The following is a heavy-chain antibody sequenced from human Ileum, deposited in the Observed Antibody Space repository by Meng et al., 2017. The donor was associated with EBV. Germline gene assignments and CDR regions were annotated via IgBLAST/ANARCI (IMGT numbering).Heavy chain of an antibody. CDR2: TSHSGST. CDR3: ASSDYYRSDY. CDR1: GGSISRSDW. Sequence: QGQLQESGPGLVKPSETLSLTCAVSGGSISRSDWRSWVRQPPGKGLEWIGETSHSGSTNYSPSLKSRVTISLDKSKNQLSLKLNSVTAADTAVYYCASSDYYRSDYWGQGTLVTVSS. J-gene: IGHJ4*02. V-gene: IGHV4-4*02. D-gene: IGHD3-22*01.